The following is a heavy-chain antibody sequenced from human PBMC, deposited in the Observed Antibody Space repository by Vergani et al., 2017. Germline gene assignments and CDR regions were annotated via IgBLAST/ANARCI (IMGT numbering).Heavy chain of an antibody. Sequence: EVQLVESGGGLVQPGGSLRLSCAASGFTFSSYWMSWVRQAPGKGLEWVPNIKQDGSEKYYEDSVKGRFTISRDNGKNALYLQMNSLRAEDTAVYYCARAGARYFDWFFPRYDGIDVWGQGTTVAVSS. D-gene: IGHD3-9*01. V-gene: IGHV3-7*01. CDR2: IKQDGSEK. CDR3: ARAGARYFDWFFPRYDGIDV. J-gene: IGHJ6*02. CDR1: GFTFSSYW.